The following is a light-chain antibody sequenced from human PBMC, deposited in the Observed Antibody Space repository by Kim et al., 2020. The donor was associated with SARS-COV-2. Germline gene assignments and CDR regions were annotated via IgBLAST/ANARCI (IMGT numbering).Light chain of an antibody. CDR2: LGS. J-gene: IGKJ2*01. Sequence: DLVLTQSPLSLSVTPGEPASISCRSSQSLLHINGNNYLDWYLQKPGQPPQLLNYLGSNRASGVPDRFSGSGTGTDFTLKISRVEAGDVGVYYCMQVLQTPPHTFGQGTKLEI. V-gene: IGKV2-28*01. CDR3: MQVLQTPPHT. CDR1: QSLLHINGNNY.